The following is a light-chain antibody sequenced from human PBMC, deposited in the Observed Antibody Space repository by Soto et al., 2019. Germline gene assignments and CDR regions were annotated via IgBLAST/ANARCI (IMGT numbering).Light chain of an antibody. CDR1: QSISSW. CDR2: DSS. CDR3: QQYNSYSGT. V-gene: IGKV1-5*01. Sequence: DIQMTQSPSTLSASVGDRVTITCRASQSISSWLAWYQQKPGKAPKLLIYDSSSLESGVPSIFSGSGSGTEFTLTISSLQPDDFATYYCQQYNSYSGTFGQGTKVEIK. J-gene: IGKJ1*01.